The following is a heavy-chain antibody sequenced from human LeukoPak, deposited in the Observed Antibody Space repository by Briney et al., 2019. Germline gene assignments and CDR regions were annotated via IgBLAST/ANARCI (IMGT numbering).Heavy chain of an antibody. D-gene: IGHD3-10*01. CDR3: ARGRVSSDYSSVWFDP. Sequence: SETLSLTCTVSGGSISSYYWSWIRQPAGKGLEWIGRIYTSGSTNYNPSLKSRVTISVDKSKNQFSLKLSSVTAADTAVYYCARGRVSSDYSSVWFDPWGQGTLVTVSS. V-gene: IGHV4-4*07. J-gene: IGHJ5*02. CDR2: IYTSGST. CDR1: GGSISSYY.